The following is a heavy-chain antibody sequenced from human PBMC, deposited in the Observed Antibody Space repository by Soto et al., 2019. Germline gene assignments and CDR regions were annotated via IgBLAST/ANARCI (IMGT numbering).Heavy chain of an antibody. Sequence: PSETLSLTCTVSGGSISSSSYYWGWIRQPPGKGLEWIGSIYYSGSTYYNPSLKSRVTISVDTSRNQFSLKLSSVTAADTAVYYCVRHNDISTPYPSFHHWGPGTLVTVSS. CDR2: IYYSGST. CDR3: VRHNDISTPYPSFHH. D-gene: IGHD3-9*01. CDR1: GGSISSSSYY. V-gene: IGHV4-39*01. J-gene: IGHJ1*01.